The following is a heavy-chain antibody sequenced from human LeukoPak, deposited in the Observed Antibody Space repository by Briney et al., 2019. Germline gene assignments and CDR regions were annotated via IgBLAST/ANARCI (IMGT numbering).Heavy chain of an antibody. CDR1: GGSISSGDYY. CDR3: ARGTQQWLVVD. J-gene: IGHJ4*02. D-gene: IGHD6-19*01. V-gene: IGHV4-30-4*01. CDR2: IYYSGST. Sequence: PSETLSLTCTVSGGSISSGDYYWSWIRQPPGKGLEWIGYIYYSGSTYYNPSLKSRVTISVDTSKNQFSLKLSSVTAADTAVYYCARGTQQWLVVDWGQGTLVTVSS.